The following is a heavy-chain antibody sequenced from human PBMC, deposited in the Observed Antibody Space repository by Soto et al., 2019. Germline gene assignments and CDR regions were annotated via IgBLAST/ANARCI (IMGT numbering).Heavy chain of an antibody. CDR3: ASDLYSGTSDY. Sequence: EVQLVESGGGLVLPGGSLRLSCAASGFSFSTYWMNWVRQAPGKGLEWVANIDHDGGTRGYVASVKGRFTISRDNAKNSLYLQMNSLGVDDTALYYCASDLYSGTSDYWGQGTLVTVSS. J-gene: IGHJ4*02. V-gene: IGHV3-7*05. CDR2: IDHDGGTR. D-gene: IGHD1-26*01. CDR1: GFSFSTYW.